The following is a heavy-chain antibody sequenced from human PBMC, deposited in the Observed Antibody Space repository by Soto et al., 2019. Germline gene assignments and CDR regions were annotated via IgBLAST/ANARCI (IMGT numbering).Heavy chain of an antibody. V-gene: IGHV3-30*18. J-gene: IGHJ4*02. D-gene: IGHD3-16*01. CDR1: GFTFSSYD. CDR2: ISYDGSNK. CDR3: AKTRSGITIGGV. Sequence: QVQLVESGGGVVQPGRSPRLSCAASGFTFSSYDMHWVRQAPGKGLEWVAVISYDGSNKYYADSVKGRFTISRDNSKNTLYLQMNSLRVEDTAVHYCAKTRSGITIGGVWGQGTLVTVSS.